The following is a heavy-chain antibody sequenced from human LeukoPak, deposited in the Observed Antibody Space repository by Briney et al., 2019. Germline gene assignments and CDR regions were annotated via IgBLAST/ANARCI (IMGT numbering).Heavy chain of an antibody. D-gene: IGHD3-16*01. Sequence: NPSETLSLTCAVYGGSFSGYYWSWIRQPPGKGLEWIGEINHSGSTNYNPSLKSRVTISVDTSKNQFSLKLSSVTAADTAVYYCARDLGSPSDYWGQGTLVTVSS. CDR2: INHSGST. CDR1: GGSFSGYY. J-gene: IGHJ4*02. V-gene: IGHV4-34*01. CDR3: ARDLGSPSDY.